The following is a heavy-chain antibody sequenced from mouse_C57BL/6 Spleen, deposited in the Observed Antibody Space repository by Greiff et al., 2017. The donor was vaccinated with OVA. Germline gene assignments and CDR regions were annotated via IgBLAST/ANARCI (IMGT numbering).Heavy chain of an antibody. V-gene: IGHV1-52*01. CDR2: IDPSDSET. D-gene: IGHD2-1*01. Sequence: QVQLKQPGAELVRPGSSVKLSCKASGYTFTSYWMHWVKQRPIQGLEWIGNIDPSDSETHYNQKFKDKATLTVDKSSSTAYMQRSSLTSEDSAVYYCARGYYGNPFDYWGQGTTLTVSS. CDR1: GYTFTSYW. J-gene: IGHJ2*01. CDR3: ARGYYGNPFDY.